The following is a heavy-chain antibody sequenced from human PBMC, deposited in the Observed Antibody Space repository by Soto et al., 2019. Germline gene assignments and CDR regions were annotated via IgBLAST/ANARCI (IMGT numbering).Heavy chain of an antibody. CDR2: IYYSGST. Sequence: SETLSLTCTVSGGSISSYYWSWIRQPPGKGLEWIGYIYYSGSTNYNPSLKSRVTISVDTSKNQFSLKLSSVTAADTAVYYCARVLSGDGGAFDFWGQGTMVTVSS. J-gene: IGHJ3*01. V-gene: IGHV4-59*01. CDR3: ARVLSGDGGAFDF. D-gene: IGHD5-12*01. CDR1: GGSISSYY.